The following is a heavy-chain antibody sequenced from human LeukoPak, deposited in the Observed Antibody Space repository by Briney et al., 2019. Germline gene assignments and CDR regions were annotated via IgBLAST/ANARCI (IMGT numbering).Heavy chain of an antibody. Sequence: GRSLRLSCAAAGFTFSSYGMHWVRQAPGKGLEWAAVIWYDGSNKYYADSVKGRFTISRDNSKNTLYLQMNSLRAEDTAVYYCAAWNYYGSGSYIRSGAFDIWGQGTMVTVSS. V-gene: IGHV3-33*01. CDR3: AAWNYYGSGSYIRSGAFDI. CDR1: GFTFSSYG. J-gene: IGHJ3*02. D-gene: IGHD3-10*01. CDR2: IWYDGSNK.